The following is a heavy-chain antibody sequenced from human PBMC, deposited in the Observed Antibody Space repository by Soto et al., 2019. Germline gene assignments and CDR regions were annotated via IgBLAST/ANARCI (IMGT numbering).Heavy chain of an antibody. CDR1: GYSFTSYW. V-gene: IGHV5-51*01. J-gene: IGHJ3*02. CDR3: ARRRYYYDSSGYYAVAAFDI. D-gene: IGHD3-22*01. Sequence: GESLKISCKGSGYSFTSYWIGWVRQMPGKGLEWMGIIYPGDSDTRYSPSLQGQVTISADKSISTAYLQWSSLKASDTAMYYCARRRYYYDSSGYYAVAAFDIWGQGTMVTVSS. CDR2: IYPGDSDT.